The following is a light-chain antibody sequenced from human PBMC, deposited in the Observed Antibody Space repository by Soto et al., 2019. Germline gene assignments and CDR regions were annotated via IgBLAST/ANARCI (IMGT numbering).Light chain of an antibody. J-gene: IGKJ5*01. CDR1: QGISSY. V-gene: IGKV1-8*01. CDR2: AAS. CDR3: QQYYSYEIT. Sequence: AIRMTQSPSSLSASTGDRVTITCRASQGISSYLAWYQQKPGKAPKLLIYAASTLQSGVPSRFSGSGSGTDFTLTIGCLQSEDFATYYCQQYYSYEITFGQGTRLEIK.